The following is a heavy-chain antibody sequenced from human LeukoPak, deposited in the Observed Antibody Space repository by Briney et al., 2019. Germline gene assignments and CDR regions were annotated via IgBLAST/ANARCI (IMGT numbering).Heavy chain of an antibody. V-gene: IGHV1-2*02. Sequence: ASLKVSCKASGYTFTGYYMRWGRQAPGQGREWMGWINPNSGGTNYAQKCQGRVTMTRDTSISTAYMELSRLRSDDTAVYYCASGYSYGYQFDDWGQGTLVTVSS. CDR3: ASGYSYGYQFDD. CDR1: GYTFTGYY. CDR2: INPNSGGT. J-gene: IGHJ4*02. D-gene: IGHD5-18*01.